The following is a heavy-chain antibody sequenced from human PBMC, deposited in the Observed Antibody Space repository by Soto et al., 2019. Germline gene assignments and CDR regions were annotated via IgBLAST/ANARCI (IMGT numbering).Heavy chain of an antibody. CDR2: IYYSGST. V-gene: IGHV4-59*01. CDR3: ARESRRNWFDP. J-gene: IGHJ5*02. CDR1: GCSISSYY. Sequence: SETLSLTCTVSGCSISSYYWSWIRQPPGKGLEWIGYIYYSGSTNYNPSLKSRVTISVDTSKNQFSLKLSSVTAADTAVYYCARESRRNWFDPWGQGTLVTVSS.